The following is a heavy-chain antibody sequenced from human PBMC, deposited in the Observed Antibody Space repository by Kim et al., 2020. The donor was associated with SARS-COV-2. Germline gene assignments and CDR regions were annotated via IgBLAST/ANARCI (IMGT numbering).Heavy chain of an antibody. Sequence: GGSLRLSCAASGFTFSSYAMHWVRQAPGKGLEWVAVISYDGSNKYYADSVKGRFTISRDNSKNTLYLQMNSLRAEDTAVYYCASCMVRGVSSPFMFDPWGQGTLVPVPS. CDR3: ASCMVRGVSSPFMFDP. J-gene: IGHJ5*02. CDR1: GFTFSSYA. CDR2: ISYDGSNK. D-gene: IGHD3-10*01. V-gene: IGHV3-30*04.